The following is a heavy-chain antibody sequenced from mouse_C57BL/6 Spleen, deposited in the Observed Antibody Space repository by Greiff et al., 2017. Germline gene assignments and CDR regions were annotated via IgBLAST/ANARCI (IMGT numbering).Heavy chain of an antibody. Sequence: EVQLQQSGPELVKPGASVKISCKASGYTFTDYYMNWVKQSHGKSLEWIGDINPNNGGTSYNQKFKGKATLTVDKSSSTAYMELRSLTSEDSAVXYCARSHYGSSDYWGQGTTLTVSS. CDR1: GYTFTDYY. CDR2: INPNNGGT. D-gene: IGHD1-1*01. CDR3: ARSHYGSSDY. V-gene: IGHV1-26*01. J-gene: IGHJ2*01.